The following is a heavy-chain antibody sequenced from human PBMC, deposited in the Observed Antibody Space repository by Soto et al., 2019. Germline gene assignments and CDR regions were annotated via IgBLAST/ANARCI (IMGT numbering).Heavy chain of an antibody. CDR1: GYTFTSYG. Sequence: ASVKVSCKASGYTFTSYGISWVRQAPGQGLEWMGWISAYNGNTNYAQKLQGRVTMTTDTSTSTAYMELRSPRSDDTAVYYCARDTRLEAAAGPSWFDPWGQGTLVTVSS. V-gene: IGHV1-18*04. CDR2: ISAYNGNT. CDR3: ARDTRLEAAAGPSWFDP. D-gene: IGHD6-13*01. J-gene: IGHJ5*02.